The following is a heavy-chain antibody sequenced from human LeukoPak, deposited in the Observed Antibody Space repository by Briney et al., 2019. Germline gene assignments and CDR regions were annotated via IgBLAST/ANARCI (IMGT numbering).Heavy chain of an antibody. CDR1: GFTFSSYG. CDR3: AARGYCSGTSCLLEY. V-gene: IGHV3-33*01. J-gene: IGHJ4*02. D-gene: IGHD2-2*01. CDR2: IWYDGSNK. Sequence: PGGSLRLSCAASGFTFSSYGMHWVRQAPGKGLEWVAVIWYDGSNKYYADSVKGRFTISRDNSKNTLYLQMNSLSAEDTAVYYCAARGYCSGTSCLLEYWGQGTLVTVSS.